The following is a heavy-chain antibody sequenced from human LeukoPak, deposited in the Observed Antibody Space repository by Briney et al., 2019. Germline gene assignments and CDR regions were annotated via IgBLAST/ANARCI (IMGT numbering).Heavy chain of an antibody. Sequence: AGGSLRLSCAASGFTFSSYAMHWVRQAPGKGLEWVAVISYDGNNKYYADSVKGRFTLSRDNSKNTLYLQMNSLRSEDTAVYYCAAGTYKDFDYWGQGTLVTVST. CDR1: GFTFSSYA. J-gene: IGHJ4*02. V-gene: IGHV3-30-3*01. D-gene: IGHD3-10*01. CDR2: ISYDGNNK. CDR3: AAGTYKDFDY.